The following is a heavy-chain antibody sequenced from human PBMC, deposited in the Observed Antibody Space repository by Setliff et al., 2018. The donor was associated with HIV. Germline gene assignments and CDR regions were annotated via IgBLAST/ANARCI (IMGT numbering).Heavy chain of an antibody. V-gene: IGHV3-74*01. CDR3: VRVGYCGDNCYGAFDI. Sequence: GGSLSLSCAASGFTFSSYWMHCVRQAPGKGRVWVSRINGDGTRTHYADSVKGRFTNSRDNAKNTLHLQMSSLRAEDTAVYYCVRVGYCGDNCYGAFDIWGQGTMVTVSS. CDR1: GFTFSSYW. D-gene: IGHD2-21*02. J-gene: IGHJ3*02. CDR2: INGDGTRT.